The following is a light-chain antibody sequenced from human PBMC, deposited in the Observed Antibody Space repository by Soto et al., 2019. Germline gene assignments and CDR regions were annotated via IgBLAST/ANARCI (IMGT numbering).Light chain of an antibody. CDR3: QHYNSYSEA. CDR1: QTISSW. Sequence: DVQMTQSPSTLSGSVGDRVTITCWASQTISSWLAWYQQKPGKAPKLLIYKASTLKSGVPSRFSGSGSGTEFTLTISSLQPDDFATYYCQHYNSYSEAFCQGTKVDIK. J-gene: IGKJ1*01. CDR2: KAS. V-gene: IGKV1-5*03.